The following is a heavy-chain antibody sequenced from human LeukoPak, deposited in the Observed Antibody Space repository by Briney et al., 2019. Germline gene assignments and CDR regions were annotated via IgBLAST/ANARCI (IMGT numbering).Heavy chain of an antibody. J-gene: IGHJ6*03. CDR2: IYYSGST. V-gene: IGHV4-59*01. CDR1: GGSISSYY. CDR3: ANMVREYYYMDV. D-gene: IGHD3-10*01. Sequence: SETLSLTCTVSGGSISSYYWSWIRQPPGKGLEWIGYIYYSGSTNYNPSLKSRVTISVDTSKNQFSLKLSSVTAADTAVYYCANMVREYYYMDVWGKGTTVTISS.